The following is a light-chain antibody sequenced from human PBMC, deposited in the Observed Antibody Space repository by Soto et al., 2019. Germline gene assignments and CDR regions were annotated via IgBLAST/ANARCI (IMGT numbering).Light chain of an antibody. CDR3: QQRRDWPST. CDR1: QSVGTY. CDR2: DSS. J-gene: IGKJ4*01. V-gene: IGKV3-11*01. Sequence: EIVLTQSPATLSLSPGERATLSCRASQSVGTYFAWYQQKPGQAPRLLIYDSSNRATGIPARFSGSGSGTDLTLTICSLEPEDFAVYYCQQRRDWPSTFGGGTKVEIK.